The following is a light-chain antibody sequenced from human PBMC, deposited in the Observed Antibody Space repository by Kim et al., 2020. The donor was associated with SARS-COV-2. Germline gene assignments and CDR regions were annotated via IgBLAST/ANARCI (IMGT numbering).Light chain of an antibody. Sequence: GKTVTISCTRSSGSIASNYVQWYQQRPGSAPTTVIYEDNQSPSGVPDRFSSSIDSSSNSASLTISGLKTEDEADYYCQSYDSSSVVFGGGTQLTVL. CDR3: QSYDSSSVV. CDR2: EDN. V-gene: IGLV6-57*03. CDR1: SGSIASNY. J-gene: IGLJ2*01.